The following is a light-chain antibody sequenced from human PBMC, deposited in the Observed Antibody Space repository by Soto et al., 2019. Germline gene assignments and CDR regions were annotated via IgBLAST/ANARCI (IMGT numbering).Light chain of an antibody. V-gene: IGKV3-15*01. CDR2: GAS. Sequence: EIVMTQSPTTLSVSPGERATLSCRASQSVRDNLAWYQQKPGQAPRLLIYGASTRATGIPARFSGSGSGTEFTLTISSLQSEDFAVYYFQHYDSWPPLFGPGTKVDIK. CDR1: QSVRDN. CDR3: QHYDSWPPL. J-gene: IGKJ3*01.